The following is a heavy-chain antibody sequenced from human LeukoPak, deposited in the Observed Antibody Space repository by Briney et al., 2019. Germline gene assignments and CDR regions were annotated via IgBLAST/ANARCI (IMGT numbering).Heavy chain of an antibody. CDR2: ISYDGSNE. V-gene: IGHV3-30*18. CDR3: AKEFNRGLPDY. J-gene: IGHJ4*02. D-gene: IGHD2-21*01. CDR1: GFTFSTYG. Sequence: GGSLRLSCAASGFTFSTYGMHWVRQAPGKGLKWVAVISYDGSNEYYADSVKGRFTISRDKSKNTLYLQMSSLRAEDTAVYYCAKEFNRGLPDYWGQGTLVTVPS.